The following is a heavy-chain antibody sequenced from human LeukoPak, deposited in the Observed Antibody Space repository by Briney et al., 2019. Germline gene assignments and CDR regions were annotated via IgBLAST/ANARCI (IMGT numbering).Heavy chain of an antibody. CDR3: ARQKIVGAFFDY. J-gene: IGHJ4*02. CDR1: GFTFSSYS. Sequence: PGGSLRLSCAASGFTFSSYSMNWVRQAPGKGLEWVSSISSSSSYIYYADSVKGRFTISRDNAKNSLYLQMNSLRAEDTAVYYCARQKIVGAFFDYWGQGTLVTVSS. D-gene: IGHD1-26*01. CDR2: ISSSSSYI. V-gene: IGHV3-21*01.